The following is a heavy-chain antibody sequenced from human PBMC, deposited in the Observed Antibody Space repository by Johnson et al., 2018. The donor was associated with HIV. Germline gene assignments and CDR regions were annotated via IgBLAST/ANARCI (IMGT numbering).Heavy chain of an antibody. D-gene: IGHD1-1*01. J-gene: IGHJ3*02. CDR1: GFTVSSNY. CDR2: ISYDGSNK. Sequence: QMLLVESGGGLVQPGGSLRLACAASGFTVSSNYMSWVRQGPGKGLEWVAVISYDGSNKYYADSVKGRFTISRDNAKNSLYLQMNSLRTEDTAVFYWVRPRGGRFNWNGLGAFDIWGQGTMVTVSS. V-gene: IGHV3-30-3*01. CDR3: VRPRGGRFNWNGLGAFDI.